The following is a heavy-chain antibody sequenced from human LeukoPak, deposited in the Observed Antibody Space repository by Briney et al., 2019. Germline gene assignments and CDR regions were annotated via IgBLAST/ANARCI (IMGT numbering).Heavy chain of an antibody. Sequence: KSSETLSLTCTVSSGSISTSNYYWGWVRQPPGKALEWIGNIFYSGSTYYSPSLKSRVTISLDTSRNQFSLKLTSVTAADTAVYYCARLTPTTLSLYYYYMDVWGKGTTVTVSS. CDR2: IFYSGST. CDR1: SGSISTSNYY. D-gene: IGHD2/OR15-2a*01. V-gene: IGHV4-39*07. CDR3: ARLTPTTLSLYYYYMDV. J-gene: IGHJ6*03.